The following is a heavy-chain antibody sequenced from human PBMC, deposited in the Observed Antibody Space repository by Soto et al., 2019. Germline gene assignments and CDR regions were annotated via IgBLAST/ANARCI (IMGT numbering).Heavy chain of an antibody. Sequence: ASVKVSCKASGYTFTGYYMHWVRQAPGQGLEWMGWINPNSGGTNYAQKFQGWVTMTRDTSISTAYMELSRLRSDDTAVYYCARMASSGTLNWFDPWGQGTLVTVPQ. CDR2: INPNSGGT. J-gene: IGHJ5*02. CDR1: GYTFTGYY. D-gene: IGHD1-1*01. V-gene: IGHV1-2*04. CDR3: ARMASSGTLNWFDP.